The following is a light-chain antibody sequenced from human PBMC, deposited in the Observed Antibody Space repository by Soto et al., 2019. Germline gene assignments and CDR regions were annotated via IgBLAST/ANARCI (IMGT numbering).Light chain of an antibody. CDR2: GTS. V-gene: IGKV3-15*01. Sequence: EIVMTQSPATLSVSPGERVTLSCRASQSVSSNLAWYQQKPGQAPRLLIYGTSTRATGIPARFSGSGSGTEFTLTIRSLQSEDFAVYYCQQYNNWPPSTFGQGTKLEIK. CDR3: QQYNNWPPST. CDR1: QSVSSN. J-gene: IGKJ2*01.